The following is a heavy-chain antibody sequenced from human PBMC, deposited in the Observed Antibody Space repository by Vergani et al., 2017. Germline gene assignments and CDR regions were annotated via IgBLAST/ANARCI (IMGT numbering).Heavy chain of an antibody. J-gene: IGHJ4*02. CDR3: ARQRPGSGWSPGDFDD. CDR2: IYYSGLT. D-gene: IGHD6-19*01. V-gene: IGHV4-39*01. Sequence: QLQLQQSGPGLVKPSETLFLTCTVSADSISSGSYYLGWIRQPPGKSLEWIGRIYYSGLTHYNPSLKSRVAISVDTSKNQFSLKVTSVTAADTAVYFCARQRPGSGWSPGDFDDWGQGILVTVSS. CDR1: ADSISSGSYY.